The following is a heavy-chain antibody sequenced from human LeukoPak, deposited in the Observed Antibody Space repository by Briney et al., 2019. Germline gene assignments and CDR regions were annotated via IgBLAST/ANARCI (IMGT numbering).Heavy chain of an antibody. D-gene: IGHD2-21*02. Sequence: SETLSLTXTVSGGSVSSHYWNWIRQPPGEGLEWIGYIYYTGSTNYNPSLKSRVTISLDTSKNQFSLKLRSVTAADTAVYYCARRVVVVTANDKSDAFDMWGQGTVVTVSS. CDR2: IYYTGST. V-gene: IGHV4-59*02. J-gene: IGHJ3*02. CDR3: ARRVVVVTANDKSDAFDM. CDR1: GGSVSSHY.